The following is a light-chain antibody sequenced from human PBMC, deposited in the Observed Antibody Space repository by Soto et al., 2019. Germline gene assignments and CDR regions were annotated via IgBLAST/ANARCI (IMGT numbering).Light chain of an antibody. Sequence: QSALTQPASVSGSPGQSITISCTGTSSDVGGYNYVSWYQQHPGKAPKLRIYEVSNRPSGVSNRFSGSKSGNTASLTISGLHAEDEADYYCNSYTSKSTGVFGTGTKVTVL. V-gene: IGLV2-14*01. CDR2: EVS. CDR3: NSYTSKSTGV. CDR1: SSDVGGYNY. J-gene: IGLJ1*01.